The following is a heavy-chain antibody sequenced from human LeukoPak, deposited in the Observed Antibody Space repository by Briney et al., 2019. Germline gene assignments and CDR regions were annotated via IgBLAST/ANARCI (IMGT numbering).Heavy chain of an antibody. Sequence: SETLSLTCTVSGGSISSYCWSWIRQPPGKGREGIGYIYHGGSTYYNPSLKSRVTISVDRSKNQFSLKLSSVTAADTAVYYCARLETGYYYYMDVWGKGTTVTVSS. D-gene: IGHD1-1*01. V-gene: IGHV4-59*12. J-gene: IGHJ6*03. CDR3: ARLETGYYYYMDV. CDR2: IYHGGST. CDR1: GGSISSYC.